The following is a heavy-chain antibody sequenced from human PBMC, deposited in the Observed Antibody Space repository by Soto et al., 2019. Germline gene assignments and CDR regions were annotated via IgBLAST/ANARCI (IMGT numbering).Heavy chain of an antibody. CDR2: ITGTGGNT. V-gene: IGHV3-23*01. Sequence: EVQLLESGGGLVQPGGSLRLSCADSGFPLSTYGMTWVRQAPGKGLEWVSAITGTGGNTYYVDSVKGRFTSSRDNSKNMLYLQVNSLRVEDTAVYYSARIRGYWYGLDVWGQGTTVTVAS. CDR3: ARIRGYWYGLDV. CDR1: GFPLSTYG. J-gene: IGHJ6*02.